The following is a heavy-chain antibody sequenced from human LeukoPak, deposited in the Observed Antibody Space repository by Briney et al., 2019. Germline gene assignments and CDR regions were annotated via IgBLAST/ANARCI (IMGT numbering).Heavy chain of an antibody. J-gene: IGHJ4*02. CDR3: ARDGTSTDDY. CDR1: GYTFSNFG. CDR2: ISGNNDNP. Sequence: ASVRVSCKTSGYTFSNFGINWVRQAPGQGLEWMGWISGNNDNPNYGQKFQGRFAVTTDSSTTTAYMELRNLTFDDTAVYYCARDGTSTDDYWGQGTLVTVSS. V-gene: IGHV1-18*01. D-gene: IGHD2-2*01.